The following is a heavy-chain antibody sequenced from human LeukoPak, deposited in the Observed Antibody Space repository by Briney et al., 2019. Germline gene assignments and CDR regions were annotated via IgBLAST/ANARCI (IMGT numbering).Heavy chain of an antibody. CDR3: ARLPQFLTWIQLWLPGY. CDR2: ISSSGSTI. Sequence: GGSLRLSCAASGFTFSDYYMSWIRQAPGKGLEWVSYISSSGSTIYYADSVKGRFTISRGNAKNSLYLQMNSLRAEDTAVYYCARLPQFLTWIQLWLPGYWGQGTLVTVSS. D-gene: IGHD5-18*01. V-gene: IGHV3-11*04. CDR1: GFTFSDYY. J-gene: IGHJ4*02.